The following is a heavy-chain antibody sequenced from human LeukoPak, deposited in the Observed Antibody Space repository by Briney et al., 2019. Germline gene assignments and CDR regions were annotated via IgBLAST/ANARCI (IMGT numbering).Heavy chain of an antibody. D-gene: IGHD6-13*01. V-gene: IGHV3-48*03. J-gene: IGHJ6*02. Sequence: PGGSLRLSCAASGFTFSSYEMNRVRQAPGKGLEWVSYISSSGSTIYYADSVKGRFTISRDNAKNSLYLQMNSLRAEDTAVYYCARGLGIAAAGPYGMDVWGQGTTVTVSS. CDR1: GFTFSSYE. CDR3: ARGLGIAAAGPYGMDV. CDR2: ISSSGSTI.